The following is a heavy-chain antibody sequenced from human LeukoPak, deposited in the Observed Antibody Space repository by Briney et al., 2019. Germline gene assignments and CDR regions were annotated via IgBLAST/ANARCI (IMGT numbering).Heavy chain of an antibody. CDR1: QFRFPFSHYG. CDR3: AKSHRGGLRFMVGFFYMDV. D-gene: IGHD3-3*01. J-gene: IGHJ6*03. Sequence: GGSLTLSCVASQFRFPFSHYGMHWVRQAPGRGLEWVAVIWRDGTNQYYADSVKGRFTISRDNSKNTVYLQMNSLRAEDTAVYYCAKSHRGGLRFMVGFFYMDVWGSGTTVAVSS. V-gene: IGHV3-33*06. CDR2: IWRDGTNQ.